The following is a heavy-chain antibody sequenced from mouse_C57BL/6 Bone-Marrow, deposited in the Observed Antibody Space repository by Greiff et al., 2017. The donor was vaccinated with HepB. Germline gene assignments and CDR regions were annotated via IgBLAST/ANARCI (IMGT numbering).Heavy chain of an antibody. J-gene: IGHJ3*01. CDR1: GFTFSDYY. CDR2: INYDGSST. V-gene: IGHV5-16*01. CDR3: AIGLIYYGFAY. Sequence: DVKLVESEGGLVQPGSSMKLSCTASGFTFSDYYMAWVRQVPEKGLEWVANINYDGSSTYYLDSLKSRFIISRDNAKNILYLQMSSLKSEDTATYYCAIGLIYYGFAYWGQGTLVTVSA. D-gene: IGHD2-1*01.